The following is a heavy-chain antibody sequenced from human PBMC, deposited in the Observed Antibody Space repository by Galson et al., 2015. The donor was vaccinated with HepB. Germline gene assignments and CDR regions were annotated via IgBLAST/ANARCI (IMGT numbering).Heavy chain of an antibody. CDR1: GYTFTSYY. J-gene: IGHJ4*02. V-gene: IGHV1-46*04. CDR2: INPSGGST. Sequence: SVKVSCKASGYTFTSYYMHWVRQAPGQGLEWMGIINPSGGSTSYAQKLQGRVTMTRDTSTSTVYMELSSLRSEDTAVYYCASSGYSYGYYFDYWGQGTLVTVSS. CDR3: ASSGYSYGYYFDY. D-gene: IGHD5-18*01.